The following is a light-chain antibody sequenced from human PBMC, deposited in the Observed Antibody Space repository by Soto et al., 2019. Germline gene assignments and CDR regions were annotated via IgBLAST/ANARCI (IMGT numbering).Light chain of an antibody. Sequence: IALTQSPGTLSLSPWERATLSCRASQSVSSSYLAWYQQKPGQAPMLLIYGASSRATGIPDRFSGSGSGTDFSLTISRREREDFALYYCQQYGITFGQGTKVEIK. CDR3: QQYGIT. CDR1: QSVSSSY. CDR2: GAS. V-gene: IGKV3-20*01. J-gene: IGKJ1*01.